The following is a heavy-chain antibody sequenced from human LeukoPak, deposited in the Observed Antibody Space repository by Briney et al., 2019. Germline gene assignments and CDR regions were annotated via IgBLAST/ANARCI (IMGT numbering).Heavy chain of an antibody. V-gene: IGHV4-34*01. CDR1: GGSFSGYY. D-gene: IGHD3-3*01. Sequence: KPSETLSLTCAVYGGSFSGYYWSWIRQPPGKGLEWIGEINHSGSTNYNPSLKSRVTISVDTSKNQFTLKLSSVTAADTAGYYCARSPGDFPSRYHGHYWGQGPLVPVSS. CDR2: INHSGST. CDR3: ARSPGDFPSRYHGHY. J-gene: IGHJ4*02.